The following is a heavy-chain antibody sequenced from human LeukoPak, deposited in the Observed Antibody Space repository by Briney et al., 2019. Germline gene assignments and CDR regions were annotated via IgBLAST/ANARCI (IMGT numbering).Heavy chain of an antibody. CDR2: IYHSGST. CDR3: APSPNCSGGSGYPPPPGWNWFDP. D-gene: IGHD2-15*01. Sequence: SETLSLTCTVSGYSISSGYYWGWIRQPPGKGLEWIGSIYHSGSTYYNPSLKSRVTISVDTSKNQFSLKLSSVTAAYQAGYYCAPSPNCSGGSGYPPPPGWNWFDPWGQETLVTVSS. J-gene: IGHJ5*02. V-gene: IGHV4-38-2*02. CDR1: GYSISSGYY.